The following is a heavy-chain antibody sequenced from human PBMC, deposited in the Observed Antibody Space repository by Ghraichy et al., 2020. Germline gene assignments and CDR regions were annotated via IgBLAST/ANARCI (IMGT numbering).Heavy chain of an antibody. D-gene: IGHD3-9*01. J-gene: IGHJ5*02. V-gene: IGHV1-46*01. Sequence: ASVKVSCKASGYTFTSYYMHWVRQAPGQGLEWMGLINPSGGSTRYAQKFQERVTVTRDTSTSTVYMELSSLRSEDTAVYHCARDRYGILTGSQQDWFDPWGQGTLVIVSS. CDR2: INPSGGST. CDR3: ARDRYGILTGSQQDWFDP. CDR1: GYTFTSYY.